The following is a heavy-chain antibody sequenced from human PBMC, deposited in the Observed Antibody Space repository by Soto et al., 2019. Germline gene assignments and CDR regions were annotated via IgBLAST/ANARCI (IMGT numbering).Heavy chain of an antibody. CDR1: GFTFSSYG. CDR3: AKTGVGAPVYYFDY. CDR2: ISYDGSNK. Sequence: GGSLRLSCAASGFTFSSYGMHWVRQAPGKGLEWVAVISYDGSNKYYADSVKGRFTISRDNSKNTLYLQMNSLRAEDTAVYYCAKTGVGAPVYYFDYWGQGTLVTVPS. V-gene: IGHV3-30*18. D-gene: IGHD1-26*01. J-gene: IGHJ4*02.